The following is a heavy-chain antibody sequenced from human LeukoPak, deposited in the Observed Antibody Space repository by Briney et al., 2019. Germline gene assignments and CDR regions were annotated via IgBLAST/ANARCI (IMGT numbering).Heavy chain of an antibody. J-gene: IGHJ5*02. D-gene: IGHD5-18*01. V-gene: IGHV3-9*01. Sequence: GGSLRLSCAASGFTFDDYAMHWVRQAPGKGLEWVSGISWNSGSIGYADSVKGRFTISRDNAKNSLYLQMNSLRAEDTAVYYCVRGQRGYNPWGQGTLVTVSS. CDR1: GFTFDDYA. CDR3: VRGQRGYNP. CDR2: ISWNSGSI.